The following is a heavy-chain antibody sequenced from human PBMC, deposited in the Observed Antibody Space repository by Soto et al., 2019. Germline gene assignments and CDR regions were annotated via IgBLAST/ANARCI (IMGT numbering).Heavy chain of an antibody. CDR3: ASYGIDRRVFQFDY. D-gene: IGHD2-21*01. J-gene: IGHJ4*02. CDR2: IKQDGSEK. Sequence: EVQLVESGGGLVQPGGSLRLSCAASGFTFSNYWMSWVRQAPGKGLEWVANIKQDGSEKYYVDSAKGRFTISRDNAKNSLYLQMNILRIEDTAVYYCASYGIDRRVFQFDYWGQGTLVTVSS. CDR1: GFTFSNYW. V-gene: IGHV3-7*01.